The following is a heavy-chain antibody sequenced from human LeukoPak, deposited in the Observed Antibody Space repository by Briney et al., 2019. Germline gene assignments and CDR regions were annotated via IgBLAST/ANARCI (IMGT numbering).Heavy chain of an antibody. CDR2: SGTVGDT. V-gene: IGHV3-13*04. CDR3: VRAAMPYIINGRRFDY. Sequence: ESGGSLRLSCAASGFTSSAYGMHWVRQITGGGLEWVSTSGTVGDTFYSDSVKGRFTISRENAKNSVHLQMNSLRVEDSAIYFCVRAAMPYIINGRRFDYWGQGTLVTVSS. D-gene: IGHD2-2*01. J-gene: IGHJ4*02. CDR1: GFTSSAYG.